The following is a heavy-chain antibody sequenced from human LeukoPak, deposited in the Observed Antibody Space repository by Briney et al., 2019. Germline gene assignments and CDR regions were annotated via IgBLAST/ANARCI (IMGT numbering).Heavy chain of an antibody. V-gene: IGHV4-39*01. CDR1: GGSISSSSYS. CDR3: ARHADSSGYIDAFDI. D-gene: IGHD3-22*01. J-gene: IGHJ3*02. CDR2: IYYSGST. Sequence: PSETLSLTCTVSGGSISSSSYSWGCLRQPPGNGLEWIGSIYYSGSTNYNPSLEGRVTISVDTSKNQFSLKLSSVTAADTAVYYCARHADSSGYIDAFDIWGQGTMVTVSS.